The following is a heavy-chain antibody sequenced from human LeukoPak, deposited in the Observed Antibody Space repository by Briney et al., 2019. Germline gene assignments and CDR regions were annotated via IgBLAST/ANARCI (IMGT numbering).Heavy chain of an antibody. D-gene: IGHD5-24*01. J-gene: IGHJ4*02. V-gene: IGHV3-30*03. Sequence: GRSLRLSCAASGFTFSSNGMHWVRQAPGKGLEWVAVISYDGSNKYYADSVKGRFTISRDNSKNTLYLQMNSLRAEDTAVYYCARVRDGYNENLMFDYWGQGTLVTVSS. CDR1: GFTFSSNG. CDR3: ARVRDGYNENLMFDY. CDR2: ISYDGSNK.